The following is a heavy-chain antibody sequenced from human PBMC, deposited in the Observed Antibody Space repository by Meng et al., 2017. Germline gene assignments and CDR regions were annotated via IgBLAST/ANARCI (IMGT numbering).Heavy chain of an antibody. V-gene: IGHV3-15*01. CDR1: GFTFSSYA. CDR2: IKSKTDGGTT. D-gene: IGHD3-22*01. CDR3: TTDTHGAYYYDSSGYYRFLDY. J-gene: IGHJ4*02. Sequence: GESLKISCAASGFTFSSYAMHWVRQAPGKGLEWVGRIKSKTDGGTTDYAAPVKGRFTISRDDSKNTLYLQMNSLKTEDTAVYYCTTDTHGAYYYDSSGYYRFLDYWGQGTLVTVSS.